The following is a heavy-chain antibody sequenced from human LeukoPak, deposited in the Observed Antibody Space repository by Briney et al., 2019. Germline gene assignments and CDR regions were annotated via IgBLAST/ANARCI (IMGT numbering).Heavy chain of an antibody. CDR3: ARDSAGNAS. D-gene: IGHD6-13*01. CDR2: IKQDGSEK. CDR1: GFTFSTYG. Sequence: GGSLRLSCEASGFTFSTYGMSWVRQAPGKGLEWVANIKQDGSEKYYVDSVKGRFTISRDNAKNSLYLQMNSLRAEDTAMYYCARDSAGNASWGQGTLVTVSS. V-gene: IGHV3-7*01. J-gene: IGHJ5*02.